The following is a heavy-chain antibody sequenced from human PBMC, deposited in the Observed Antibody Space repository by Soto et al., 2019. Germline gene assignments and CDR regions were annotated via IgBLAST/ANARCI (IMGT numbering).Heavy chain of an antibody. CDR1: GYTFTAFW. CDR3: ARDGIAARPIAWFDP. Sequence: SVKVSCKASGYTFTAFWIHWVRQAPGQGLEWMGGIIPIFGTANYAQKFQGRVTITADESTSTAYMELSSLRSEDTAVYYCARDGIAARPIAWFDPWGQGTLVTVSS. D-gene: IGHD6-6*01. V-gene: IGHV1-69*13. J-gene: IGHJ5*02. CDR2: IIPIFGTA.